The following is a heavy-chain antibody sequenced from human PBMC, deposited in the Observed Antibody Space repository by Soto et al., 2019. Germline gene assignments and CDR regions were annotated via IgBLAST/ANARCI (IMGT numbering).Heavy chain of an antibody. CDR1: GYTFTSYA. CDR3: ARSIVVVTALDY. V-gene: IGHV1-3*05. J-gene: IGHJ4*02. CDR2: INAGNGNT. Sequence: QVQLVQSGAEEKKPGASVKVSCKASGYTFTSYAMHWVRQAPGQRIEWMGWINAGNGNTKYSQKFQGRVTITRDTSASTADMELSSLRSEATAVYYCARSIVVVTALDYWGQGTLVTVSS. D-gene: IGHD2-21*02.